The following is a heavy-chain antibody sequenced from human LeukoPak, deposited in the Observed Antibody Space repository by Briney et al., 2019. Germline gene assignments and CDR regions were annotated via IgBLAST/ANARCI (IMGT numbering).Heavy chain of an antibody. CDR3: ARSVTYNWFDP. D-gene: IGHD2-21*02. Sequence: ASVKVSCKASGYVFINYYIHWVRLAPGQGLQWMGWINPKSGATNYAQSFQGRVALTTDTSISTAFMELSNLRPDDTAIYFCARSVTYNWFDPWGQGTRVTVSS. V-gene: IGHV1-2*02. CDR1: GYVFINYY. J-gene: IGHJ5*02. CDR2: INPKSGAT.